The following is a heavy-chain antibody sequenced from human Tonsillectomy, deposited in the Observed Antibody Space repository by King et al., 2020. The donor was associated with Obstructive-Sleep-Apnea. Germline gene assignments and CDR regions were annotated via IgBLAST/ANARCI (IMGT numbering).Heavy chain of an antibody. CDR3: ARDLNWAFDY. CDR1: GFTFRRYS. D-gene: IGHD3-16*01. CDR2: ISSSGSDI. J-gene: IGHJ4*02. V-gene: IGHV3-48*02. Sequence: VQLVESGGGLVQPGGSLRLSCVVSGFTFRRYSMNWFRQAPGKGLEWISYISSSGSDIYYVASVKGRFTIPRDNADDSLFLQMNSLRDDDTAVYYCARDLNWAFDYWGQGTLVTVSS.